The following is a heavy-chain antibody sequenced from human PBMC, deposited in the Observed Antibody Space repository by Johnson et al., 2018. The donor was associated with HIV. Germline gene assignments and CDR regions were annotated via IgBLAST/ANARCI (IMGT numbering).Heavy chain of an antibody. D-gene: IGHD3-10*01. CDR1: GFTFSNYG. J-gene: IGHJ3*02. Sequence: QLVESGGGVVQPGRSLRLSCAASGFTFSNYGMHWVRQAPGKGLEWVSVIYSGGSTYYADSVKGRFTISRDNAKNSLYLQMNSLRAEDTAVYYCASFRGVIRSDAFDIWGQGTMVTVSS. V-gene: IGHV3-NL1*01. CDR2: IYSGGST. CDR3: ASFRGVIRSDAFDI.